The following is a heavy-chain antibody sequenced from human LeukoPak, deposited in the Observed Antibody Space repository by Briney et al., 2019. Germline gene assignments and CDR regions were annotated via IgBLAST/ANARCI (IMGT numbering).Heavy chain of an antibody. V-gene: IGHV3-48*01. CDR3: ARALGRDSVSWYFDL. Sequence: GGSLRLSCAASGFTFSSYSMNWVRQAPGKGLEWVSYISSSSSTIYYADSVKGRFTISRDNAKNSLYLQMNSLRAEDTAVYYCARALGRDSVSWYFDLWGRGTLVTVSS. J-gene: IGHJ2*01. CDR2: ISSSSSTI. D-gene: IGHD7-27*01. CDR1: GFTFSSYS.